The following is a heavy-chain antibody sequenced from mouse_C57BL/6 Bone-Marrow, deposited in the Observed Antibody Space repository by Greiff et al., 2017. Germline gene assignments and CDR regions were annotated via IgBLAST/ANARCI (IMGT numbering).Heavy chain of an antibody. CDR3: ARVLLYYYAMDY. J-gene: IGHJ4*01. V-gene: IGHV5-4*03. CDR1: GFTFSSYA. CDR2: ISDGGSYT. Sequence: EVKLVESGGGLVKPGGSLKLSCAASGFTFSSYAMSWVRQTPEKRLEWVATISDGGSYTYYPDNVKGRFTISRDNAKNNLYLQMSHLKSEDTAMYYCARVLLYYYAMDYWGQGTSVTVSS.